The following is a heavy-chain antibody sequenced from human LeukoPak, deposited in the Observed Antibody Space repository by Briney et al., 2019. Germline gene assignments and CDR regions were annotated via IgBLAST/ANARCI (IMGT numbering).Heavy chain of an antibody. J-gene: IGHJ6*02. Sequence: GGSLRLSCAASGFTFSSYSMNWVRQAPGKGLEWVSSISSSSSYIYYADSVKGRFTISRDNAKNSLYLQMNSLRAEDTAVYYCARYGPSFGRYGMDVWGQGTTVTVSS. D-gene: IGHD3-10*01. CDR1: GFTFSSYS. V-gene: IGHV3-21*01. CDR2: ISSSSSYI. CDR3: ARYGPSFGRYGMDV.